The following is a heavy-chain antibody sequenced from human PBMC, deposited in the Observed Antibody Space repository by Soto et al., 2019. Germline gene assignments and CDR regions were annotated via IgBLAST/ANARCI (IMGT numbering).Heavy chain of an antibody. CDR2: ISGSGGST. D-gene: IGHD3-3*01. Sequence: PGGSLRLSCAASGFTFSSYAMSWVRQAPGKGLEWVSIISGSGGSTYYADSVKGRFTISRDSSKNTLYLQMNSLRAEDTALYYCAKASDYDFWSGLELWGQGSLVTVSS. J-gene: IGHJ4*02. CDR3: AKASDYDFWSGLEL. V-gene: IGHV3-23*01. CDR1: GFTFSSYA.